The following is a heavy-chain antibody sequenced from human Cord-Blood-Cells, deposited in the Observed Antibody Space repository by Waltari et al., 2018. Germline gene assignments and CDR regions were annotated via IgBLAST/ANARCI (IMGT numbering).Heavy chain of an antibody. Sequence: QVQLQESGPGLVKPSGTLSLTCAVSGGSISSSNWWSWVRQPPGKGLEWIGEIYHRGSTNYNPSLKSRVTISVDKSKNQFSLKLSSVTAADTAVYYCARSYSSGWYYYYYYGMDVWGQGTTVTVSS. CDR1: GGSISSSNW. J-gene: IGHJ6*02. D-gene: IGHD6-19*01. V-gene: IGHV4-4*02. CDR2: IYHRGST. CDR3: ARSYSSGWYYYYYYGMDV.